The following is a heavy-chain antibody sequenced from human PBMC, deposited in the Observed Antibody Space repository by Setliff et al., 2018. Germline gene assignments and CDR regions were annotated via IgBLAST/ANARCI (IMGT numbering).Heavy chain of an antibody. D-gene: IGHD3-10*01. Sequence: ASVKVSCKVSGYTLTELSMHWVRQAPGKGLEWMGGFDPEDGETIDAQKFQGRVTMTEDTSTDTAYMELSSLRSEDTAVYYCRLIWFGELSYDAFDIWGQGTMVTVS. CDR1: GYTLTELS. CDR2: FDPEDGET. V-gene: IGHV1-24*01. CDR3: RLIWFGELSYDAFDI. J-gene: IGHJ3*02.